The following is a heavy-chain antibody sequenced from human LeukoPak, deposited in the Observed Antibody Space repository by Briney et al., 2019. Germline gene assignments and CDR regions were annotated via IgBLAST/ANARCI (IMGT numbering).Heavy chain of an antibody. CDR2: INAGNGNT. V-gene: IGHV1-3*01. CDR1: GYTFTSYA. J-gene: IGHJ6*02. CDR3: ARGLFFVRLGELSSLTYYYGMDV. D-gene: IGHD3-16*02. Sequence: GASVKVSGMASGYTFTSYAMHWVRQAPGQRLEWMGWINAGNGNTKYSQKFQGRVTITRDTSASTAYMELSSLRSEDTAVYYCARGLFFVRLGELSSLTYYYGMDVWGQGTTVTVSS.